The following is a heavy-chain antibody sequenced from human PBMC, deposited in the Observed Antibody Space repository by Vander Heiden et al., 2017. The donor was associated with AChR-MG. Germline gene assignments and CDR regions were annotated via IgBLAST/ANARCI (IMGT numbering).Heavy chain of an antibody. Sequence: QLQLQESGPGLVKPSETLSLTCTVSGGSISSSRYSGGWIRQPPGKGLEWIGSIYYSGSTYYNPSLKSRVTISVDTSKNQFSLKLSSVTAADTAVYYCARSTGGVVVIYYYYYYMDVWGKGTTVTVSS. CDR2: IYYSGST. D-gene: IGHD3-22*01. V-gene: IGHV4-39*01. CDR1: GGSISSSRYS. J-gene: IGHJ6*03. CDR3: ARSTGGVVVIYYYYYYMDV.